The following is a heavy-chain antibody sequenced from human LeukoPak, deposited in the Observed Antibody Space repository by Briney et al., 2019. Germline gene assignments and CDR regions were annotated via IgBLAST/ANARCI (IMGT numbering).Heavy chain of an antibody. CDR3: AKAVAARGY. CDR1: GFTFNRNA. J-gene: IGHJ4*02. V-gene: IGHV3-23*01. D-gene: IGHD6-19*01. CDR2: ISGSGGST. Sequence: PGGSLRLSCAASGFTFNRNAISWVRQAPGKGLEWVSAISGSGGSTYYADSVKGRFTISRDNSKNTLYLQMNSLRAEDTAVYYCAKAVAARGYWGQGTLVTVSS.